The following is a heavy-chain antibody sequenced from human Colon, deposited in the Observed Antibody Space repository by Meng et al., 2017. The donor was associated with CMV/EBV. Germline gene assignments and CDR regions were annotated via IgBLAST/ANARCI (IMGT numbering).Heavy chain of an antibody. V-gene: IGHV3-20*04. J-gene: IGHJ4*02. CDR3: ARRKPTTTLGLGFDY. CDR2: ISWNGSSS. CDR1: GFTFDDYG. D-gene: IGHD5-24*01. Sequence: GESLKISCAASGFTFDDYGMTWVRQAPGKGPEWVSSISWNGSSSGYADSVKGRFTISRDNAEKSLYLQMNSLRAEDTAFYYCARRKPTTTLGLGFDYWGQGILVTVSS.